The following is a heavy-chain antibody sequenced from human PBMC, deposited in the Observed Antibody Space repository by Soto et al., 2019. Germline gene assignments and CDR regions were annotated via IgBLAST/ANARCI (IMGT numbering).Heavy chain of an antibody. J-gene: IGHJ4*02. CDR1: GGSVTNSSYY. CDR3: VSQRTTVPTQAYFDY. V-gene: IGHV4-39*01. CDR2: VYYKGRS. Sequence: SETLSLTCTVSGGSVTNSSYYWGWIRQSPGKGLEWIGSVYYKGRSYSKSSVKSRVTISVDTSKNRFSLSLNSVTASDTAVYFCVSQRTTVPTQAYFDYWGPGALVTVSS. D-gene: IGHD4-17*01.